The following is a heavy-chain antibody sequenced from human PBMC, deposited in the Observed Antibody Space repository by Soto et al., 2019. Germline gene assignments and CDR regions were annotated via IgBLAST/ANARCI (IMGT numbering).Heavy chain of an antibody. CDR1: GFTFSSYA. V-gene: IGHV3-23*01. Sequence: EVQLLESGGGLVQPGGSLRVSCAASGFTFSSYAMSWVRQAPGKGLEWVSAISGSGGTTYYADSVKGRFTISRDNSKNTLYLQMRGPRADDTAVYYCVNDRRYIYEPGLDYWGQGTLVTVSS. CDR2: ISGSGGTT. CDR3: VNDRRYIYEPGLDY. J-gene: IGHJ4*02. D-gene: IGHD3-16*01.